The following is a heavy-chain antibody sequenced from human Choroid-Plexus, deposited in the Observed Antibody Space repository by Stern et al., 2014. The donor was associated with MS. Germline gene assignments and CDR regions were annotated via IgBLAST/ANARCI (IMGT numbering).Heavy chain of an antibody. Sequence: QVQLVESGGGVVQPGRPLRLSCVASGFTLGSCAMHWVRQAPGKGVEWVAGVSYDGSNKYYADSVKGRFPISRDNSQNTLYMQMSSLRPEDTAVYYCAKDRQYLTYFFDHWGQGSLVTVSS. CDR1: GFTLGSCA. CDR3: AKDRQYLTYFFDH. V-gene: IGHV3-30*18. CDR2: VSYDGSNK. J-gene: IGHJ5*02. D-gene: IGHD2/OR15-2a*01.